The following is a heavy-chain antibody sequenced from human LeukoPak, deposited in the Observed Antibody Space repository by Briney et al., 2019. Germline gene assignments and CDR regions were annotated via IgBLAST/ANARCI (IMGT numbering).Heavy chain of an antibody. CDR2: ISYDGSNK. V-gene: IGHV3-30*19. J-gene: IGHJ6*03. Sequence: GGSLRLSCAASGFSFSSYGMHWVRQAPGKGLEWVAVISYDGSNKYYADSVKGRFTISRDNSKNTLYLQMNSLRAEDTAVYYCATTRYMDVWGKGTTVTVSS. CDR1: GFSFSSYG. D-gene: IGHD4-11*01. CDR3: ATTRYMDV.